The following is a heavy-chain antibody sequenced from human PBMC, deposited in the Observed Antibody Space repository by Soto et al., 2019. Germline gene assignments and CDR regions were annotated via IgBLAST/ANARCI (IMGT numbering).Heavy chain of an antibody. CDR3: ARDSLSYCGGDCSLGGSYYYYGMDV. Sequence: SVKVSCKASGGTFSSYAISWVRQAPGQGLEWMGGIIPIFGTADYAQKFQGRVTITADKSTSTAYMELSSLRSEDTAVYYCARDSLSYCGGDCSLGGSYYYYGMDVWGQGTTVTVSS. J-gene: IGHJ6*02. CDR2: IIPIFGTA. D-gene: IGHD2-21*02. V-gene: IGHV1-69*06. CDR1: GGTFSSYA.